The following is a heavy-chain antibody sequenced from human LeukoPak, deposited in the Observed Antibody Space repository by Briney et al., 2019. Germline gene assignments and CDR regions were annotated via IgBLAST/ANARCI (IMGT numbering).Heavy chain of an antibody. Sequence: PSETLSLTRPVTGGSIISYHWSGIRQPAGKGLDGIGRIYTSGSTNYNPSLKSRVTMSVDTFKNQFSLKLSSVTAEDTAVYYCASRIAARPDDYYYYYGMDVWGQGTTVTVSS. J-gene: IGHJ6*02. CDR2: IYTSGST. CDR3: ASRIAARPDDYYYYYGMDV. D-gene: IGHD6-6*01. V-gene: IGHV4-4*07. CDR1: GGSIISYH.